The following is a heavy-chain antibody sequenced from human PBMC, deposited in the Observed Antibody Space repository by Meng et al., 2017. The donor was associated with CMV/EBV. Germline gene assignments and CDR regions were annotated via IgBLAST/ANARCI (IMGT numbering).Heavy chain of an antibody. Sequence: ASVKVSCKASGYTFSNYYMHWVRQAPGQGLEWMGVINPTGGSTNYAQKFQGRVTMTRDTSTSTVYMELSSLRAEDTAVYYCAKDRGSYYDYWGQGTLVTVSS. D-gene: IGHD1-26*01. CDR1: GYTFSNYY. V-gene: IGHV1-46*01. CDR3: AKDRGSYYDY. J-gene: IGHJ4*02. CDR2: INPTGGST.